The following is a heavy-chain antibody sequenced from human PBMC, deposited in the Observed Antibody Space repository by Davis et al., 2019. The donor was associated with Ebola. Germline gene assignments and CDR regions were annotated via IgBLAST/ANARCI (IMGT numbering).Heavy chain of an antibody. Sequence: PGGSLRLSCAASGFTFSSYSMNWVRQAPGKGLEWVSSISSSAYYIYYADSLKGRFTISRDNAKNSLYLQMSSLRAEDTAIYYCARGGYYDNSGYSHEAFDIWGQGTMVTVSS. CDR3: ARGGYYDNSGYSHEAFDI. D-gene: IGHD3-22*01. CDR1: GFTFSSYS. CDR2: ISSSAYYI. J-gene: IGHJ3*02. V-gene: IGHV3-21*01.